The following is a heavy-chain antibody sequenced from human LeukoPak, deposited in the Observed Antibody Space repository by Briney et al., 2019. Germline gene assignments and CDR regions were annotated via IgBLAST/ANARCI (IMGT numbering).Heavy chain of an antibody. Sequence: SETLSLTCAVYGGSFSGYYWSWIRQPPGKGLEWIGEINHSGSTNYDPSLKSRVTISVDTSKNQFSLKLSSVTAADTAVYYCASLGNNWFDPWGQGTLVTVSS. J-gene: IGHJ5*02. CDR1: GGSFSGYY. D-gene: IGHD1-26*01. CDR3: ASLGNNWFDP. V-gene: IGHV4-34*01. CDR2: INHSGST.